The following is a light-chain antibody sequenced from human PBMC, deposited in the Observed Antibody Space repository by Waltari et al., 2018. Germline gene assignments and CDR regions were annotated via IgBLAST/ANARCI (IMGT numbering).Light chain of an antibody. V-gene: IGLV2-14*01. CDR3: SSYTSSSTYV. CDR2: AVS. CDR1: TSDAGGYNY. J-gene: IGLJ1*01. Sequence: QSALTQPASASGSPGQSITISCTGTTSDAGGYNYVSWYQQHPGKAPKLMIYAVSNRPSGVSNRFSGSKSGNTASLTISGLQAEDEADYYCSSYTSSSTYVFGTGTKVTVL.